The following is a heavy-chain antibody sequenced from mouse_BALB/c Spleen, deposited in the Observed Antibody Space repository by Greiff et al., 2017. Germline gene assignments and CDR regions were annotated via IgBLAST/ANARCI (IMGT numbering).Heavy chain of an antibody. CDR3: TRDLDYDTYAMDY. J-gene: IGHJ4*01. D-gene: IGHD2-4*01. CDR2: ISSGSSTI. Sequence: EVQGVESGGGLVQPGGSRKLSCAASGFTFSSFGMHWVRQAPEKGLEWVAYISSGSSTIYYADTVKGRFTISRDNPKNTLFLQMSSLKSEDTAMYYCTRDLDYDTYAMDYWGQGTSVTGSS. CDR1: GFTFSSFG. V-gene: IGHV5-17*02.